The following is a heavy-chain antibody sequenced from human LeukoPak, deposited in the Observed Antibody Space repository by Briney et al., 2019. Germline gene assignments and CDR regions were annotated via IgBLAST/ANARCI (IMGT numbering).Heavy chain of an antibody. J-gene: IGHJ5*02. V-gene: IGHV3-33*01. Sequence: PGGSLRLSCVVSGFTFSSYGMHWVRQAPGKGLEWVALIWYDGSNKYYADSVKGRFTISRDNSKNTLYLQMNSLRAEDTAVYYCARSDWFDPWGQGTLVTVSS. CDR3: ARSDWFDP. CDR1: GFTFSSYG. CDR2: IWYDGSNK.